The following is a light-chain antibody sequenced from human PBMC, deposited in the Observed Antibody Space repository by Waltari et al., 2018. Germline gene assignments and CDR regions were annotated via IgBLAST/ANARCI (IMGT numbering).Light chain of an antibody. CDR3: QQSYIFPYI. Sequence: DIQMTQSPSSLSASVGDAVVITCRASQGIATYLNWYQQKPGKAPKPLIYAASSLQSGVPSRFSGSGSGTDFTLTISSLQPEDFASYYCQQSYIFPYIFGHGTKLEIK. CDR1: QGIATY. V-gene: IGKV1-39*01. CDR2: AAS. J-gene: IGKJ2*01.